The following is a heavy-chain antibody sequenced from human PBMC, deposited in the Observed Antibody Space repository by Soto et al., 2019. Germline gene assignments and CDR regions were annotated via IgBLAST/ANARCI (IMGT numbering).Heavy chain of an antibody. CDR1: GFTFSSYA. CDR3: AKAFPPYYGSGSSYYFTF. J-gene: IGHJ4*02. Sequence: EVQLLESGEGLVQPGGSLTLSCAASGFTFSSYAMSWVRQAPGKGLEWVSAISGSGLNTYYAESVKGRFTISRDNSKNTLYLQLNSLRAEDTAIYYCAKAFPPYYGSGSSYYFTFWGQGTLVTVSS. D-gene: IGHD3-10*01. CDR2: ISGSGLNT. V-gene: IGHV3-23*01.